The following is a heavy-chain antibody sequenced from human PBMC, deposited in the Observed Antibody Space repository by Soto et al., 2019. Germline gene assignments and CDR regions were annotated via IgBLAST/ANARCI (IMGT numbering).Heavy chain of an antibody. D-gene: IGHD3-22*01. CDR1: GFSLTTNGMC. Sequence: SGPTLVNPTLTLTLTCTFSGFSLTTNGMCLSWIRQPPGKALEWLALIDWDDNTYYSTSLNNRLTLSKDTSKNQVVLLVRHMGPVDTATYYCARIPCGNYYTENFFDPWGQGIPVTVSS. V-gene: IGHV2-70*01. J-gene: IGHJ5*02. CDR2: IDWDDNT. CDR3: ARIPCGNYYTENFFDP.